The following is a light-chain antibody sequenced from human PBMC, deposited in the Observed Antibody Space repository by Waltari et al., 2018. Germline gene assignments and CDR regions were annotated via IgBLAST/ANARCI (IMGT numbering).Light chain of an antibody. J-gene: IGKJ2*01. Sequence: DIVMTQSPDSLGVSLGERATINCKSSQSVLYSSNSRNCLAWFQQRQGQPPKLLIYWASTREAGVPDRFSGSGSGTEFTLTISSLQAEYVAIYYCQQYYTTPYTFGQGTKLDIK. CDR1: QSVLYSSNSRNC. V-gene: IGKV4-1*01. CDR3: QQYYTTPYT. CDR2: WAS.